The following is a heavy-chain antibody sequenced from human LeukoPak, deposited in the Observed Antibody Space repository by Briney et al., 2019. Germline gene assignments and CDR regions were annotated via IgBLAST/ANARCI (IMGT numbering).Heavy chain of an antibody. CDR2: IDPSDSYT. CDR3: MRQRSGWPLDF. J-gene: IGHJ4*02. V-gene: IGHV5-10-1*01. D-gene: IGHD6-19*01. Sequence: PGESLRISCKGSGYSFTTYWITWVRQMPGEGLEWMGRIDPSDSYTNYSPSFQGHFTISADKSISTAYLQWSSLKAPDTAMYYCMRQRSGWPLDFWGQGTLVTVSS. CDR1: GYSFTTYW.